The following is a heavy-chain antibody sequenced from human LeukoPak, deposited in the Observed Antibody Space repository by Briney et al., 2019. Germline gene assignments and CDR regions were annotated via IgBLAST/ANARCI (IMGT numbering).Heavy chain of an antibody. Sequence: APETLSLTCTVSGGSISSYYWSWIRQPPGKGLEWIGYIYYSGSPNYNPSLKSRVTISVDTSKNQFSLKLSSVTAADTAVYYCARERSMVRGVSWFDPWGQGTLVTVSS. CDR3: ARERSMVRGVSWFDP. V-gene: IGHV4-59*01. J-gene: IGHJ5*02. CDR1: GGSISSYY. CDR2: IYYSGSP. D-gene: IGHD3-10*01.